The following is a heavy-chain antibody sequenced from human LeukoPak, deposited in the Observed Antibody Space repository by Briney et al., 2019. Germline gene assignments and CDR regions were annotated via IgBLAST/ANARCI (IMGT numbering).Heavy chain of an antibody. V-gene: IGHV3-23*01. J-gene: IGHJ3*02. CDR1: GFTFSSDA. D-gene: IGHD2-21*02. CDR3: ARDLVGTGAFDM. Sequence: GGSLRLSCAASGFTFSSDAMGGVRQAPGKGLEWVSVSGSNTYYADSVKGRFTISRDNSKNTLSLQMNSLRVEDTAVYYCARDLVGTGAFDMWGQGTMVTVSS. CDR2: SGSNT.